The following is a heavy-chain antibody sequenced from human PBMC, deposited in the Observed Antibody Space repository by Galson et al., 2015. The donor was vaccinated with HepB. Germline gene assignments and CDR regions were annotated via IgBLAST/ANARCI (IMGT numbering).Heavy chain of an antibody. V-gene: IGHV3-21*01. Sequence: SLRLSCAASGFTFTTYSMNWVRQAPGKGLEWVSSIGTSSSYIYYADSVKGRFTISRDNAKNSLFLQMNSLRADDTAVYYCARGDSDYVWGSYRRENGRYSFDYWGQGTLVTVSS. CDR2: IGTSSSYI. CDR1: GFTFTTYS. D-gene: IGHD3-16*02. J-gene: IGHJ4*02. CDR3: ARGDSDYVWGSYRRENGRYSFDY.